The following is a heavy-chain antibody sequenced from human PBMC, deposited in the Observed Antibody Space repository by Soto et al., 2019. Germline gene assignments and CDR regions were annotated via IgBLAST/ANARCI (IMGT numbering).Heavy chain of an antibody. CDR3: ARGRAAAASTDSYYYYMDV. CDR2: INHSGST. J-gene: IGHJ6*03. Sequence: QVQLQQWGAGLLKPSETLSLTCAVYGGSFSGYYWSWIRQPPGKGLEWIGEINHSGSTNYNPSLKRRVTISVDTSKNQFSLKLSSVTAADTAVYSCARGRAAAASTDSYYYYMDVWGKGTTVTVSS. D-gene: IGHD6-13*01. CDR1: GGSFSGYY. V-gene: IGHV4-34*01.